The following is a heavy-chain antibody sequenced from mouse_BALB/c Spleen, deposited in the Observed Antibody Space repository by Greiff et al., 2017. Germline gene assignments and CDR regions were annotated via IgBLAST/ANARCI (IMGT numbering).Heavy chain of an antibody. D-gene: IGHD2-3*01. CDR2: ISSGGST. Sequence: EGMLVESGGGLVKPGGSLKLSCAASGFTFSSYAMSWVRQTPEKRLEWVASISSGGSTYYPDSVKGRFTISRDNARNILYLQMSSLRSEDTAMYYCAREGLLRSYAMDYWGQGTSVTVSS. CDR3: AREGLLRSYAMDY. V-gene: IGHV5-6-5*01. CDR1: GFTFSSYA. J-gene: IGHJ4*01.